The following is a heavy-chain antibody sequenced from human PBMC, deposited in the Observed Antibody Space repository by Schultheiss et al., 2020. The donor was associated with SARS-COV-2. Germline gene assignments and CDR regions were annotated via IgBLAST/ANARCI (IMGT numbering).Heavy chain of an antibody. V-gene: IGHV3-48*04. Sequence: GESLKISCAASGFTFSSYAMSWVRQAPGKGLEWVLTISSSSRTIYYADSVKGRFTISRDNAKNSLYLQMNSLRAEDTAVYYCARDRAYSDYYYYYMDVWGKGTTVTVSS. D-gene: IGHD4-11*01. CDR2: ISSSSRTI. J-gene: IGHJ6*03. CDR1: GFTFSSYA. CDR3: ARDRAYSDYYYYYMDV.